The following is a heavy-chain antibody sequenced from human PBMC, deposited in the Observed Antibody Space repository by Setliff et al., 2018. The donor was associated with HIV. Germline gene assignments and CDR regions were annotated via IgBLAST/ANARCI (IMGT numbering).Heavy chain of an antibody. D-gene: IGHD3-22*01. CDR3: ARGWGWNDDESSGRPQYAFDI. J-gene: IGHJ3*02. CDR2: TSHSGKT. Sequence: PSETLSLTCAVYGGPLSGHYWSWIRQPPGQGLEWIGETSHSGKTNYNPSLKSRVTISVDTSKNQFSLKLSSVTAADTAVYYCARGWGWNDDESSGRPQYAFDIWGQGTMVTVS. V-gene: IGHV4-34*01. CDR1: GGPLSGHY.